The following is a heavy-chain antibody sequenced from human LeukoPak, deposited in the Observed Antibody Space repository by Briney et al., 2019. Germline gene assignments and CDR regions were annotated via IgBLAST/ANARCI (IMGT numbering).Heavy chain of an antibody. V-gene: IGHV4-39*07. CDR3: ARVRKGTTMVRGVFDS. CDR1: GGSISSSSYY. Sequence: SETLSLTCTVSGGSISSSSYYWGWIRQPPGKGLEWIGSIYYSGSTYYNPSLKSRVTISVDTSKNQFSLKLSSVTAADTAVYYCARVRKGTTMVRGVFDSWGQGTLVTVSS. D-gene: IGHD3-10*01. CDR2: IYYSGST. J-gene: IGHJ4*02.